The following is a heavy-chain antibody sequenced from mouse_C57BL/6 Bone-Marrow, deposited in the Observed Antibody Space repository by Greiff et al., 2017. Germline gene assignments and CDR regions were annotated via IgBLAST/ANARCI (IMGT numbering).Heavy chain of an antibody. CDR1: GFNIKNTY. D-gene: IGHD1-1*01. V-gene: IGHV14-3*01. CDR2: IDPANGNT. Sequence: VQLQQSGAELARPGASVKLSCTASGFNIKNTYMHWVKQRPEQGLEWIGRIDPANGNTKYAPKFQGKATITADTSSNTAYLQLSSLTSEDTAIYYCASITTVVAISDYWGQGTTLTVSS. J-gene: IGHJ2*01. CDR3: ASITTVVAISDY.